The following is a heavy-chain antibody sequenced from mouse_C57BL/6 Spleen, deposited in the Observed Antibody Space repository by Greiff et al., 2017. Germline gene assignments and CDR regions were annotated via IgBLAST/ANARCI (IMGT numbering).Heavy chain of an antibody. Sequence: QVQLKQPGAELVKPGASVKLSCKASGYTFTSYWMHWVKQRPGQGLEWIGMIHPNSGSTNYNEKFKSKATLTVDKSSSTAYMQLSSLTSEDSAVYYCARSNSGTYLYFDVWGTGTTVTVSS. J-gene: IGHJ1*03. CDR1: GYTFTSYW. D-gene: IGHD4-1*01. V-gene: IGHV1-64*01. CDR2: IHPNSGST. CDR3: ARSNSGTYLYFDV.